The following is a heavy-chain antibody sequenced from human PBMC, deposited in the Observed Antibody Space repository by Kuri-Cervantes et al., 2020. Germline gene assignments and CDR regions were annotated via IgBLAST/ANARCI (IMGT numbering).Heavy chain of an antibody. CDR3: ARSDYYYDSSGYYYY. CDR2: IIPIFGTA. Sequence: SVKVSCKASGGTFSSYAISWVRQAPGQGLEWMGGIIPIFGTANYAQKFQGRVTITTDESTSTAYMELSSLRSEDTAVYYCARSDYYYDSSGYYYYWGQGTLVTVSS. V-gene: IGHV1-69*05. J-gene: IGHJ4*02. CDR1: GGTFSSYA. D-gene: IGHD3-22*01.